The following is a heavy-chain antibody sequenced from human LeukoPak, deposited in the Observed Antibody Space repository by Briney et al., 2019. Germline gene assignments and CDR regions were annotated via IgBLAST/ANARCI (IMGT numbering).Heavy chain of an antibody. CDR3: ARVPAAFDAFDI. CDR2: IYYSGST. J-gene: IGHJ3*02. CDR1: GGSISSDY. V-gene: IGHV4-59*01. D-gene: IGHD2-2*01. Sequence: SETLSLTCTVSGGSISSDYWSWIQQPPGRGLEWIGYIYYSGSTNYNPSLESRVTISVDTSKNQFSLKLSSVTAADTAVYYCARVPAAFDAFDIWGQGTMVTVSS.